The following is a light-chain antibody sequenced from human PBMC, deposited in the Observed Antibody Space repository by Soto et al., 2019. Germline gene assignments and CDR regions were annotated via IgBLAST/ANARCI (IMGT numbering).Light chain of an antibody. J-gene: IGKJ1*01. CDR1: QSIRTW. CDR2: DAS. Sequence: DIQMTQSPSTLSASVGDRVTITCRASQSIRTWLAWYQQRPGAAPKLLIYDASSLESGVSSRFSGSGSGTEFTLTITNLQPDDFATYYCQQYQNYSPWTFGQGTKVDIK. V-gene: IGKV1-5*01. CDR3: QQYQNYSPWT.